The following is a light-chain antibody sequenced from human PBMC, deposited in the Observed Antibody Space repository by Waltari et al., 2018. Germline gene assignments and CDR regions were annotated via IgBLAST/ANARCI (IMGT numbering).Light chain of an antibody. CDR1: NSNIGTNT. Sequence: QSVLTQPPSASGTPGQRVSISCSGSNSNIGTNTVNWYQQLPGTAPKLLIYSNNNRPSGVPDRFSGSKSVTSASLAISGLQSEDEAEYYCAAWDDSLNGPVFGAGTKLTVL. V-gene: IGLV1-44*01. CDR2: SNN. CDR3: AAWDDSLNGPV. J-gene: IGLJ3*02.